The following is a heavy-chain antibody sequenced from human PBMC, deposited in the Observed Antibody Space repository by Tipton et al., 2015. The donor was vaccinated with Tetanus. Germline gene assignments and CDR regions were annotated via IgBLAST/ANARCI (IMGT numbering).Heavy chain of an antibody. D-gene: IGHD3-16*01. CDR2: VYSGGSF. CDR1: GDSIGSSGYF. J-gene: IGHJ4*02. V-gene: IGHV4-31*01. Sequence: TLSLTCTVSGDSIGSSGYFWSWIRQAPGKGLEWIGHVYSGGSFDSKPSLETLLPLSMDTSKNSFSLKLTSVTPADTALYYCARIGVSTDAYYFDFWGPGTLVTVSS. CDR3: ARIGVSTDAYYFDF.